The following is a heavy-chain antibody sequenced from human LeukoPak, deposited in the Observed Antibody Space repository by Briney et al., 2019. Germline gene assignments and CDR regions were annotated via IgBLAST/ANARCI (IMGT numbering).Heavy chain of an antibody. CDR3: AKRPSDYGDYVTYFDY. CDR1: GFSFISYG. J-gene: IGHJ4*02. V-gene: IGHV3-30*18. Sequence: GGSLRLSCPASGFSFISYGMHWVRQAPGKGLEGVGVISDDGRNKKYADSVKGRFTISRDNSKDTLYLQMNSLRDEDTAVYYCAKRPSDYGDYVTYFDYWGQGTLVTVSS. CDR2: ISDDGRNK. D-gene: IGHD4-17*01.